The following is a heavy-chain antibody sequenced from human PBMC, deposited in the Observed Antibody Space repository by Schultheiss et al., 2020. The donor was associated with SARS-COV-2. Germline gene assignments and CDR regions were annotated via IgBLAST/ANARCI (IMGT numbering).Heavy chain of an antibody. D-gene: IGHD4-17*01. CDR1: GGSFSGYY. J-gene: IGHJ4*02. CDR3: ARGPFTVTTHPPDY. V-gene: IGHV4-59*12. Sequence: SETLSLTCAVYGGSFSGYYWSWIRQPPGKGLEWIGYIYYSGSTNYNPSLKSRVTISVDTSKNQFSLKLNSVTAADTAVYYCARGPFTVTTHPPDYWGQGTLVTVSS. CDR2: IYYSGST.